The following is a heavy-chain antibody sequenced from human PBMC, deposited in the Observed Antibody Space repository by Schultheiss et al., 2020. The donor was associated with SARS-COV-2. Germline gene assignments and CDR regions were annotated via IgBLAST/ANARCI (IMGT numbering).Heavy chain of an antibody. V-gene: IGHV3-21*01. CDR2: SSSSSSYI. D-gene: IGHD5-18*01. J-gene: IGHJ4*02. Sequence: GGSLRLSCAASGFTFSSHSMNWVRQAPGNGLEWVSSSSSSSSYIYYEDSVKGRFTNSRDNAKNSLYLQMNSLGAEDTAVYYCARADNVDTAPDYWGQGTLVTVSS. CDR3: ARADNVDTAPDY. CDR1: GFTFSSHS.